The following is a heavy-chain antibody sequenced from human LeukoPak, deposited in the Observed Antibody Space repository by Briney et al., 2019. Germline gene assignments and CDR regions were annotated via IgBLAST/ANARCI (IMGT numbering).Heavy chain of an antibody. CDR2: IKSKPDGGTT. CDR1: GFTFNRAW. V-gene: IGHV3-15*01. Sequence: GSLRLSCAASGFTFNRAWMTWVRQAPGKGLEWVGRIKSKPDGGTTDYAAPVKGRFTISRDDSNTTLYLQMNSLKAEDTAVYYCATGYYYDSSGYNWGQGTLVTVSS. CDR3: ATGYYYDSSGYN. D-gene: IGHD3-22*01. J-gene: IGHJ4*02.